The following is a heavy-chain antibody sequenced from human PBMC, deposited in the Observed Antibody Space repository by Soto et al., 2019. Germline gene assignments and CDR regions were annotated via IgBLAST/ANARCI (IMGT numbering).Heavy chain of an antibody. D-gene: IGHD3-3*01. Sequence: SENLSLTCTVSGGSISSYYWSWFRQPPGKGLEWIGYIYYSGSTNYNPSLKSRVTISVDTSKNQFSLKLSSVTAADTAVYYCARVSYYDFWSQGYYYYMDVWGKGTTVTVS. V-gene: IGHV4-59*01. J-gene: IGHJ6*03. CDR1: GGSISSYY. CDR3: ARVSYYDFWSQGYYYYMDV. CDR2: IYYSGST.